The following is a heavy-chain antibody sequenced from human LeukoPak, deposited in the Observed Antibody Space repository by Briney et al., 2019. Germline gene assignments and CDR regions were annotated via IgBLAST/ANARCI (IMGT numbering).Heavy chain of an antibody. D-gene: IGHD3-16*02. J-gene: IGHJ4*02. CDR2: IRGSGGST. V-gene: IGHV3-23*01. CDR1: GFTFSSYA. Sequence: GGSLRLSCAASGFTFSSYAMSWVRQAPGKGLEWVSAIRGSGGSTYYADSVKGRFTISRDNSKNTLYLQMNSLRAEDTAVYYCAKDRSYYDYVWGSYRYTGLFDHWGQGTLVTVSS. CDR3: AKDRSYYDYVWGSYRYTGLFDH.